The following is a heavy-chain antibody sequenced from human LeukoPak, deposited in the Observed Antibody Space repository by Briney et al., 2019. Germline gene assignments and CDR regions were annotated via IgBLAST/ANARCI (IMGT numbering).Heavy chain of an antibody. Sequence: SETLSLTCAVSGGSFSGYYWSWIRQPPGKGLEWIGEINHSGSTNYNPSLKSRVTISVDTSKNQFSLKLSSVTAADTAVYYCARGQAGVFRWGQGTLVTVSS. V-gene: IGHV4-34*01. CDR1: GGSFSGYY. D-gene: IGHD2-8*01. J-gene: IGHJ4*02. CDR3: ARGQAGVFR. CDR2: INHSGST.